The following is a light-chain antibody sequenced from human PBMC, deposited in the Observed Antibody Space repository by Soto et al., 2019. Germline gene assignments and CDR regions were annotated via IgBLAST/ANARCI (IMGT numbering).Light chain of an antibody. CDR3: QQADSFPYT. Sequence: DIQMTQSPSSVSASVGDRVTITCRASQAISDWVAWYQQKPGKAPKLLIHSASSLQNEVPPRFSGSTSGTDVTLTISGLQPEDVATYYCQQADSFPYTFGRGTKLEI. CDR2: SAS. V-gene: IGKV1-12*02. J-gene: IGKJ2*01. CDR1: QAISDW.